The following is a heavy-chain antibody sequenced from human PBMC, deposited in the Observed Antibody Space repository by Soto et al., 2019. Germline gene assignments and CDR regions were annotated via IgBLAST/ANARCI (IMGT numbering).Heavy chain of an antibody. Sequence: EVQLVESGGGLVQPGGSLRLSCAASGFTFDDYVMHWVRQGPGKGLEWVSGISWKSGTIGYADFVKGRFTISRDNAKNSLYLEMNRLRAEDTAFYYCAKDLSAKSDSWLNWFDPWGQGTLVTVSS. CDR3: AKDLSAKSDSWLNWFDP. CDR1: GFTFDDYV. D-gene: IGHD6-13*01. V-gene: IGHV3-9*01. J-gene: IGHJ5*02. CDR2: ISWKSGTI.